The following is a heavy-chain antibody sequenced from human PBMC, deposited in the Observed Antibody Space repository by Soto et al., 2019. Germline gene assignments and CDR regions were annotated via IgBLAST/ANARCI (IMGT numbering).Heavy chain of an antibody. CDR1: GYTFTSYG. D-gene: IGHD6-19*01. Sequence: GASVKVSCKASGYTFTSYGISWVRQAPGQGLEWMGWISAYNGNTNYAQRLQGRVTMTTDTSTSTAYMELRSLRSDDTAVYYCARDMAVAGTSDFDYWGQGTLVTVSS. J-gene: IGHJ4*02. CDR2: ISAYNGNT. V-gene: IGHV1-18*01. CDR3: ARDMAVAGTSDFDY.